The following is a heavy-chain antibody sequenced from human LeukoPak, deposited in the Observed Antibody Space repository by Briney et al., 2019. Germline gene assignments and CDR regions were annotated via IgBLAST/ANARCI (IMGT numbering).Heavy chain of an antibody. CDR3: ARGYYDFWSGYYTLSGFDY. D-gene: IGHD3-3*01. V-gene: IGHV1-69*04. CDR2: IIPILGIA. J-gene: IGHJ4*02. Sequence: GASVKVSCKASGGTFSSYAISWVRQAPGQGLEWMGRIIPILGIANYAQKFQGRVTMTRDTSTSTVYMELSSLRSEDTAVYYCARGYYDFWSGYYTLSGFDYWGQGTLVTVSS. CDR1: GGTFSSYA.